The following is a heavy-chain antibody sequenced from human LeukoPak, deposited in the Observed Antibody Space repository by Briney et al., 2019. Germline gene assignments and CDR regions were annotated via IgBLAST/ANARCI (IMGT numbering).Heavy chain of an antibody. D-gene: IGHD3-10*02. V-gene: IGHV4-39*01. J-gene: IGHJ6*04. CDR1: GGSITSSSYY. CDR2: IYYSGST. Sequence: SETLSLTCTVSGGSITSSSYYWGWIRQPPGKGLEWIGSIYYSGSTHYTPSLKSRVTISIDTSKNQFSLKLNSVTAADTAVYYCAELGITMIGGVWGKGTTVTISS. CDR3: AELGITMIGGV.